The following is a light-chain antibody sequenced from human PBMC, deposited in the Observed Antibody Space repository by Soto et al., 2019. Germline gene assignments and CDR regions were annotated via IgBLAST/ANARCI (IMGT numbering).Light chain of an antibody. J-gene: IGKJ4*01. V-gene: IGKV2-28*01. CDR2: LGS. CDR3: MQALQTPRT. Sequence: DIVMTQSPLSLTVTPGEPASISCRSSQSLLHNNGNNYLDWFLQKPGQPPQLLMYLGSNRASGVPDRCSGSGSGTDFTLKISRVEAEDVGVYYCMQALQTPRTFGGGTKMEIK. CDR1: QSLLHNNGNNY.